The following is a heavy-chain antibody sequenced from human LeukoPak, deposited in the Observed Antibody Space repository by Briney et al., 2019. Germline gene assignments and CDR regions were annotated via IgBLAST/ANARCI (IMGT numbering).Heavy chain of an antibody. D-gene: IGHD3-3*01. J-gene: IGHJ4*02. CDR3: AKVPYDFWSGYPGGYNFDY. CDR1: GVSISSYY. V-gene: IGHV4-4*07. CDR2: IYTSGSP. Sequence: SGTLSLTCTVSGVSISSYYWSWIRQPAGKGLEWIGRIYTSGSPNYNPSLKTRVTMSVDTSKNQFSLKLSSVTAADTAVYYCAKVPYDFWSGYPGGYNFDYWGQGTLVTVSS.